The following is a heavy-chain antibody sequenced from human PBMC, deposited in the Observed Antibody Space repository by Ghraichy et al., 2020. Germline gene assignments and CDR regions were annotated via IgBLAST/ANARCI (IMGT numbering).Heavy chain of an antibody. J-gene: IGHJ6*03. V-gene: IGHV3-21*01. CDR2: ISSSSYI. CDR3: ARQYCSSTSCYLGVDYYYMDV. D-gene: IGHD2-2*01. Sequence: GESLNISCAASGFTFSSYSMNWVRQAPGKGLEWVSSISSSSYIYYADSVKGRFTISRDNAKNSLYLQMNSLRAEDTAVYYCARQYCSSTSCYLGVDYYYMDVWGKGTTVTVSS. CDR1: GFTFSSYS.